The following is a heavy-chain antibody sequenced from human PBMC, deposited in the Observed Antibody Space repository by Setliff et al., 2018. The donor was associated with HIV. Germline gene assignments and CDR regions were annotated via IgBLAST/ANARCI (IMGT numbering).Heavy chain of an antibody. Sequence: TLSLTCTVSGDSMSSYYWSWIRQAPGKGLEWIGYVYYSGSTTYNASLKSRVTISVDTSKNQFSLKVNSVTAADTAVYYCARHPNEEAQRNYKFDSWGQGTLVTVSS. J-gene: IGHJ4*02. CDR2: VYYSGST. CDR3: ARHPNEEAQRNYKFDS. V-gene: IGHV4-59*08. D-gene: IGHD1-7*01. CDR1: GDSMSSYY.